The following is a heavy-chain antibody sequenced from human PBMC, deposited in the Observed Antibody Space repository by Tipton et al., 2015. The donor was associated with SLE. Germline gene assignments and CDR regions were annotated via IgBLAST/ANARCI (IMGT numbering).Heavy chain of an antibody. J-gene: IGHJ3*02. D-gene: IGHD5-12*01. CDR1: GFTFSSYG. Sequence: SLRLSCAASGFTFSSYGMHWVRQAPGKGLEWVAVIWYDGGNKYYADSVKGRFTISRDNSKNTLYLQMNSLRAEDTAVYYCARGTSIGGGYGGAFDIWGQGTMVTVPS. V-gene: IGHV3-33*01. CDR2: IWYDGGNK. CDR3: ARGTSIGGGYGGAFDI.